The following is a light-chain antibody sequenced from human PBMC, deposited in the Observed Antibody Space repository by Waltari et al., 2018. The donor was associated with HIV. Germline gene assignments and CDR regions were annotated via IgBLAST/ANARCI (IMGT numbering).Light chain of an antibody. Sequence: QSVLTQPPSVSEAPRQRVTISCSGSSPNIGNNAANWYQHLPGKAPKLLIYYDDLLPSGVSDRFSGSKSGTSASLAISGLQSEDEADYYCAAWDDSLNGWVFGGGTKLTVL. V-gene: IGLV1-36*01. CDR2: YDD. CDR1: SPNIGNNA. J-gene: IGLJ3*02. CDR3: AAWDDSLNGWV.